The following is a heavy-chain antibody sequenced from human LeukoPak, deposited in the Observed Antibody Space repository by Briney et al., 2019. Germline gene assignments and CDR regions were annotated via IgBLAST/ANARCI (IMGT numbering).Heavy chain of an antibody. CDR1: GFTFSSYT. Sequence: GGSLRLSCAASGFTFSSYTLIWVRQAPGKGLEWVSSISGSDSYIYYADSVKGRFTISRDNAENSLYLRMNSLRAEDTAVYYCARDAYCGGDCYYDYWGQGTLVTVSS. V-gene: IGHV3-21*01. CDR3: ARDAYCGGDCYYDY. J-gene: IGHJ4*02. D-gene: IGHD2-21*02. CDR2: ISGSDSYI.